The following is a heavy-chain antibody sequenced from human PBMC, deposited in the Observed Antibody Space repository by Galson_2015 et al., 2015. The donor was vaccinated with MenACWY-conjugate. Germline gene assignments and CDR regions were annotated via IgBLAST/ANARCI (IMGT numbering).Heavy chain of an antibody. J-gene: IGHJ4*02. CDR1: GFTFSNSW. V-gene: IGHV3-7*01. Sequence: SLRLSCAASGFTFSNSWMNWIRQAPGSGLEWVANINPEGSRGTYVDSVKGRFTISRDNAENSVYLEMNSLRPEDKAVFYCAAWAADYYLRAPGTPVTVSS. CDR3: AAWAADYYL. CDR2: INPEGSRG. D-gene: IGHD3-22*01.